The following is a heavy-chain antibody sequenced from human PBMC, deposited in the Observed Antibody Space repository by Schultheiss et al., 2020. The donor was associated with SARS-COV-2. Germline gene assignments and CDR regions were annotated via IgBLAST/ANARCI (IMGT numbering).Heavy chain of an antibody. Sequence: GGSLRLSCAASGFTFGTYNMHWVRQAPGKGLEFVASIRSSGRDIYYADSMQGRFTVSRDNANNSLYLQMNSLRAEDTAVYYCVRDRSWWTPYNCFDLWGRGTLGTVSS. J-gene: IGHJ5*02. D-gene: IGHD2-15*01. CDR1: GFTFGTYN. V-gene: IGHV3-21*01. CDR2: IRSSGRDI. CDR3: VRDRSWWTPYNCFDL.